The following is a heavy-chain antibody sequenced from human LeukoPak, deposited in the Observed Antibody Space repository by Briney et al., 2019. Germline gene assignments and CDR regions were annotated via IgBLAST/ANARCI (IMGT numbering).Heavy chain of an antibody. CDR3: ARDCSSTNCYRGGFDP. Sequence: GGSLRLSCAASGFTFGSYWMSWVRQAPGKGLEWVANIKQDGSEKYYVDSVKGRFTISRDNGKNSLYLQISSLRAEDTAVYYCARDCSSTNCYRGGFDPWGQGTLVTVSS. J-gene: IGHJ5*02. V-gene: IGHV3-7*01. CDR2: IKQDGSEK. D-gene: IGHD2-2*01. CDR1: GFTFGSYW.